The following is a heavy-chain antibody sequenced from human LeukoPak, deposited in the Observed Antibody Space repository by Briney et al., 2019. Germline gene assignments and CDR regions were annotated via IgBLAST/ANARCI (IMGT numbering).Heavy chain of an antibody. V-gene: IGHV1-2*02. CDR1: GYTFTGSY. J-gene: IGHJ4*02. D-gene: IGHD3-9*01. CDR2: INPNSGGT. Sequence: ASVKVSCRASGYTFTGSYIHWVRQAPGQGLEWVGWINPNSGGTNYAQKFQGRVTMTRDTSISTAYMGLRRLTSDDTAVYHCARDRSELRFFDWFLDFWGQGTLVTVSS. CDR3: ARDRSELRFFDWFLDF.